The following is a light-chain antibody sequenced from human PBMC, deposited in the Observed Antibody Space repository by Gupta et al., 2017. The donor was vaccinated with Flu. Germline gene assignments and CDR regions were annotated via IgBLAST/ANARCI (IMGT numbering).Light chain of an antibody. Sequence: SVTISCTGTSNDVAAYDRVSWYQQAPGTAPKLMIYEVTNRPSGVPDRFSGSKSGNTASLTISGLQAEDGADYFCASYTTANTLVFGGGTKLTLL. V-gene: IGLV2-18*02. J-gene: IGLJ2*01. CDR3: ASYTTANTLV. CDR2: EVT. CDR1: SNDVAAYDR.